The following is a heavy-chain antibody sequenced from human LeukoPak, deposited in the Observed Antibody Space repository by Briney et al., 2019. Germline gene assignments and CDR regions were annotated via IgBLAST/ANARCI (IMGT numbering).Heavy chain of an antibody. V-gene: IGHV4-59*01. CDR1: GGSISSYY. Sequence: KSSETLSLTRTVSGGSISSYYWSWIRQPPGKGLEWIGYIYYSGSTNYHPSLKSRVTISVDTSKNQFSLKLNSVTAADTAVYYYARACSGGTCYQAAYWYFDLWGRGTLVTVSS. J-gene: IGHJ2*01. CDR2: IYYSGST. D-gene: IGHD2-15*01. CDR3: ARACSGGTCYQAAYWYFDL.